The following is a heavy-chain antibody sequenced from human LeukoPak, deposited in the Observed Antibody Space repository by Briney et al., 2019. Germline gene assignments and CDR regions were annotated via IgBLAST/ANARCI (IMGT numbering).Heavy chain of an antibody. Sequence: PSETLSLTCTVSGGSISSYCWSWIRQPAGKGLEWIGRIYTSGSTNYNPSLKSRVTMSVDTSKNQFSLKLSSVTAADTAVYYCARGRKSIAARPVGYYFDYWGQGTLVTVSS. CDR1: GGSISSYC. J-gene: IGHJ4*02. D-gene: IGHD6-6*01. CDR3: ARGRKSIAARPVGYYFDY. V-gene: IGHV4-4*07. CDR2: IYTSGST.